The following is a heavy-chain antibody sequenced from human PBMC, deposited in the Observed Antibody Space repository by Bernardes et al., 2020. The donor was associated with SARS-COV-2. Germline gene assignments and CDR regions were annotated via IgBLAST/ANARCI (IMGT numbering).Heavy chain of an antibody. CDR1: GFTFTSSA. Sequence: SVKVSCKASGFTFTSSAVQWVRQARGQRLEWIGWIVVGSGNTNYAQKFQERVTITRDMSTSTAYMELSSLRSEDTAVYYFAAADGKADYYYYYGMDVWGQGTTVTVS. CDR3: AAADGKADYYYYYGMDV. V-gene: IGHV1-58*01. D-gene: IGHD1-1*01. CDR2: IVVGSGNT. J-gene: IGHJ6*02.